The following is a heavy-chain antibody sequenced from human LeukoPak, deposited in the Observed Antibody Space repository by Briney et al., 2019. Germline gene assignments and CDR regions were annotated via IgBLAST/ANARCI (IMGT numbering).Heavy chain of an antibody. J-gene: IGHJ4*02. Sequence: GGSLRLSCAASGFTFSSYAMSWVRQAPGKGLEWVSYISSSSSTISYPDSVKGRFTISRDNAKNSLYLQMNNLRAEDTAVYYCARDRCTNGVCYTFAYWGQGTLVTVSS. CDR2: ISSSSSTI. CDR1: GFTFSSYA. CDR3: ARDRCTNGVCYTFAY. V-gene: IGHV3-48*01. D-gene: IGHD2-8*01.